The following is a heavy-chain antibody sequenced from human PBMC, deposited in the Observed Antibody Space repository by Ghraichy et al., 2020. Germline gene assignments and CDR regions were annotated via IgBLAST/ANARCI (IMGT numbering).Heavy chain of an antibody. D-gene: IGHD6-19*01. CDR2: IYHSGST. CDR1: GGSISSGGYS. V-gene: IGHV4-30-2*01. Sequence: SQTLSLTCAVPGGSISSGGYSWSWIRQPPGKGLEWIGYIYHSGSTYYNPSLKSRVTISVDRSKNQFSLKLSSVTAADTVVYYCARDIAVAGHFFRYFDLWGRGTLVTVSS. CDR3: ARDIAVAGHFFRYFDL. J-gene: IGHJ2*01.